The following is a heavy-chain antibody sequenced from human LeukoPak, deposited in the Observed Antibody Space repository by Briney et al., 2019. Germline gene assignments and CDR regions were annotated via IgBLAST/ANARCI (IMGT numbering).Heavy chain of an antibody. CDR2: IYYSGST. J-gene: IGHJ5*01. D-gene: IGHD1-14*01. Sequence: SQTLSLTCTVSGGSISSGDYYWRWIRQPPGKGREWIVYIYYSGSTYYNPSLESPVTISADTSKNPLSLKLTSVTAADTAVYYGARAGRTEKFPLCGDSWGQGTLVTVSS. CDR1: GGSISSGDYY. V-gene: IGHV4-30-4*01. CDR3: ARAGRTEKFPLCGDS.